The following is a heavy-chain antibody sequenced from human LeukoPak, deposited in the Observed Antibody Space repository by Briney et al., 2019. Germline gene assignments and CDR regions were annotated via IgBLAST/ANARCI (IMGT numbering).Heavy chain of an antibody. D-gene: IGHD3-10*01. J-gene: IGHJ6*02. CDR2: ISYDGSNK. CDR3: ARAISMVRGLIYYGMDV. Sequence: GRSLRLSCAASGFTFSSYAMHWVRQAPGKGLEWVAVISYDGSNKYYADSVKGRFTISRDNSKNTLYLQMNSLRAEDTAVYYCARAISMVRGLIYYGMDVWGQGTTVTVSS. V-gene: IGHV3-30*01. CDR1: GFTFSSYA.